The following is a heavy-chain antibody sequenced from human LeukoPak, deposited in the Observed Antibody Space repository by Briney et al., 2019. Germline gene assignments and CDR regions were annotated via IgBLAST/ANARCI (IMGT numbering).Heavy chain of an antibody. J-gene: IGHJ5*02. CDR3: ARTSRLSSNCFDP. Sequence: SETLSLTCTVSGGSISSGSYYGSWIRQPAGKGLELIGHIYTSGSTNYNPSLKSRVTISVDTSKNQFSLKLSSVTAADTAVYYCARTSRLSSNCFDPWGQGTLVTVSS. CDR2: IYTSGST. V-gene: IGHV4-61*09. CDR1: GGSISSGSYY. D-gene: IGHD4/OR15-4a*01.